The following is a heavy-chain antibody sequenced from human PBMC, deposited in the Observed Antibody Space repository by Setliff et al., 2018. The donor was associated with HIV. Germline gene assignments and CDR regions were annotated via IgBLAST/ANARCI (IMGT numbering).Heavy chain of an antibody. J-gene: IGHJ3*01. Sequence: ASVKVSCKASGYTFTSYAMNWVRQAPGQGLEWMGWINTNTGNPTYAQGFTGRFVFSLDTSVSTAYLQITSLETEDTAMYFCARDSVMTVDRGGAGSAFDLWGQGTMVTVSS. CDR2: INTNTGNP. CDR1: GYTFTSYA. D-gene: IGHD2-21*02. CDR3: ARDSVMTVDRGGAGSAFDL. V-gene: IGHV7-4-1*02.